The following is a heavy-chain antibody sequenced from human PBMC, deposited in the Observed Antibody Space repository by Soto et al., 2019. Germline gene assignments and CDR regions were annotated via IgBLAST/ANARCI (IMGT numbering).Heavy chain of an antibody. J-gene: IGHJ4*02. D-gene: IGHD3-9*01. CDR1: GFTFSSYA. CDR3: AKDQATTYYDILTGYYRVGQFDY. V-gene: IGHV3-23*01. CDR2: ISGSGGST. Sequence: GESLRLSCAASGFTFSSYAMSWVRQAPGKGLEWVSAISGSGGSTYYADSVKGRFTISRDNSKNTLYLQMNSLRAEDTAVYYCAKDQATTYYDILTGYYRVGQFDYWGQGTLVTVSS.